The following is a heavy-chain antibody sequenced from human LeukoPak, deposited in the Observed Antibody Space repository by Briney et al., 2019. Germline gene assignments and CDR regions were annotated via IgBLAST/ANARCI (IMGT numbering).Heavy chain of an antibody. D-gene: IGHD3-16*01. CDR1: GFTFDDYA. CDR2: ISWDGGRT. Sequence: GGSLRLSCAASGFTFDDYAMHWVRQAPGKGLEWVSLISWDGGRTYYADSVKGRFTISRDSSKNSLYLQMNSLRPEDTALYYCAKDMGGRTRAGDYYYMDVWGKGTTVTVSS. CDR3: AKDMGGRTRAGDYYYMDV. J-gene: IGHJ6*03. V-gene: IGHV3-43D*03.